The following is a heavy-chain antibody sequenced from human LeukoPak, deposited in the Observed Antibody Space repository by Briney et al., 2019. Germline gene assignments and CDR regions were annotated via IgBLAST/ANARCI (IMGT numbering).Heavy chain of an antibody. CDR1: GFTFDDYA. D-gene: IGHD2-2*01. CDR3: AKGYCSSTRCYPSI. CDR2: ISWNSGSI. Sequence: GGSLRLSCAASGFTFDDYAMHWVRQAPGKGLEWVSGISWNSGSIGYADSVKGRFTISRDNAKNSLYLQMNSLRAEDMALYYCAKGYCSSTRCYPSIWGQGTMVTVSS. J-gene: IGHJ3*02. V-gene: IGHV3-9*03.